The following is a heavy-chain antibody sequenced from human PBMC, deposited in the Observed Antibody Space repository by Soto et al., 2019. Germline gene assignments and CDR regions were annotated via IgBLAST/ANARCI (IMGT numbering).Heavy chain of an antibody. V-gene: IGHV4-30-4*01. CDR1: GGSINTGDYY. Sequence: SETLSLTCTVSGGSINTGDYYWTWIRQPRGKGLEWIGYIYYSGTTYYNPSLKSRVSLSLDTSKNHFSLRLASVTAADTAVYYCARGVDFEGFSPYGMDVWGQGTTVTVS. J-gene: IGHJ6*02. D-gene: IGHD3-3*01. CDR3: ARGVDFEGFSPYGMDV. CDR2: IYYSGTT.